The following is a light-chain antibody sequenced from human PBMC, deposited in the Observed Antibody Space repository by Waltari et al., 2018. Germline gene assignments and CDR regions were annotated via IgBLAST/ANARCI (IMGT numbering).Light chain of an antibody. V-gene: IGLV1-47*01. CDR1: GSNLGTTY. J-gene: IGLJ2*01. CDR2: RAN. Sequence: QSVLTQPPSASGTPGQRVTISCSWSGSNLGTTYPYWYQQLPGMAPRLLIYRANHRPPGVPDRFSGSQSGTSAPLAISGLRSEDEADYYCAAWDDRLRGPLFGGGTKLTVL. CDR3: AAWDDRLRGPL.